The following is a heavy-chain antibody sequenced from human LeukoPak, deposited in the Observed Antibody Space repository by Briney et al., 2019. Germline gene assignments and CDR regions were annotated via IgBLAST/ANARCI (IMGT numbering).Heavy chain of an antibody. Sequence: ASVKVSCKASGYTFTSYYMYWVRQAPGQGLEWMGWINPNSGVTNYAQNFQGRVTMTRDTSISTAYMELSRLRSDDTAVYYCARVGGRSADKCYRWFDPWGQGTLVTVSS. CDR3: ARVGGRSADKCYRWFDP. V-gene: IGHV1-2*02. J-gene: IGHJ5*02. D-gene: IGHD2-15*01. CDR1: GYTFTSYY. CDR2: INPNSGVT.